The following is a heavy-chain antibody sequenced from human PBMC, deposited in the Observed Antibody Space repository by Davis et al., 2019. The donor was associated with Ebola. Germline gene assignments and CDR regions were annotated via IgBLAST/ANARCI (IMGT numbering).Heavy chain of an antibody. CDR1: GGSISSYY. CDR3: ARVDRLAFDP. J-gene: IGHJ5*02. D-gene: IGHD3-3*02. V-gene: IGHV4-59*01. CDR2: IYYSGST. Sequence: MPSETLSLTCTVSGGSISSYYWRWIRQPPGKGLEWIGYIYYSGSTNYNPSLKSRVTISVDTSKNQFSLKLSSVTAADTAVYYCARVDRLAFDPWGQGTLVTVSS.